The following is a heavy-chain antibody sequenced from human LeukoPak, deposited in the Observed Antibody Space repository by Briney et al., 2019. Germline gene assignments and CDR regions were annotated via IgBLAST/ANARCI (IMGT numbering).Heavy chain of an antibody. CDR2: ISAYNGNT. Sequence: ASVKVSCKASGYTFTSYGTSWVRQAPGQGLEWMGWISAYNGNTNYAQKLQGRVTMTTDTSTSTAYMELRSLRSDDTAVYYCARDLGITFGGVNDYWGQGTLVTVSS. D-gene: IGHD3-16*01. CDR1: GYTFTSYG. V-gene: IGHV1-18*01. J-gene: IGHJ4*02. CDR3: ARDLGITFGGVNDY.